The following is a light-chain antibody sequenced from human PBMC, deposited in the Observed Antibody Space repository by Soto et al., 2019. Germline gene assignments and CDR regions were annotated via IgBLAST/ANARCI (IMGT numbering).Light chain of an antibody. V-gene: IGLV1-40*01. CDR3: QSYDSSMSAL. CDR2: GNN. J-gene: IGLJ2*01. Sequence: QAVVTQPPSVSGAPGQRVTISCTGSSSNIGAGYDVHWYQQLPGTAPKLLIYGNNNRPSGVPDRFSGSKSGTSASLAITGLQAEEEADYYCQSYDSSMSALFGGGTKLTVL. CDR1: SSNIGAGYD.